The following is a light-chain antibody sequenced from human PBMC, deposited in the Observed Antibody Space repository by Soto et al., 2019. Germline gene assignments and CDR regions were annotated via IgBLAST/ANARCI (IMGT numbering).Light chain of an antibody. CDR2: GAS. CDR3: HQRQSWPRT. Sequence: EIVLKQSPATPSVSPGETVHPPLKASQSVHNYLAWYQQKPGQAPRLLIYGASTRAAGIPARFSGSGSGTDYTLTISSLEPEDSAVYYCHQRQSWPRTFGQGTKVDIK. V-gene: IGKV3-11*01. CDR1: QSVHNY. J-gene: IGKJ1*01.